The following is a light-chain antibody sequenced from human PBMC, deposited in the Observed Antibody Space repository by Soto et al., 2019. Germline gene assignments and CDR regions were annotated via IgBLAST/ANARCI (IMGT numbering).Light chain of an antibody. CDR3: AAWDDSLNEV. CDR1: SSNIESNT. J-gene: IGLJ1*01. Sequence: QSVLTQPPSASGTPGQRVTISCSGSSSNIESNTVNWYQQLPGTAPKLLIYSNNQRPSGVPDRFSGSKSGTSASLAISGLQSEDEADYYCAAWDDSLNEVFGTGTKVTVL. V-gene: IGLV1-44*01. CDR2: SNN.